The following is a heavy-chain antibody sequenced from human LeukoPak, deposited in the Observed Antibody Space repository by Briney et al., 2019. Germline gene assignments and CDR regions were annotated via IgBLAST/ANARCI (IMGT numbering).Heavy chain of an antibody. CDR3: ARDRTLVPTEGYFDY. D-gene: IGHD4/OR15-4a*01. CDR1: GFTFSSYG. J-gene: IGHJ4*02. CDR2: IYYDGSNK. V-gene: IGHV3-33*01. Sequence: GGSLRLSCAASGFTFSSYGMNWVRQAPGKGLEWVAIIYYDGSNKDYADFVKGRFTISRDNSKNTLYLQMNSLRAKDTAVYYCARDRTLVPTEGYFDYWGQGTLVTVSS.